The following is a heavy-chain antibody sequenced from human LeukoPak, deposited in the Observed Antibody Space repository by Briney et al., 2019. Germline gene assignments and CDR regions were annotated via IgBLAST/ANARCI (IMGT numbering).Heavy chain of an antibody. CDR3: PRVKGRIAARPAD. Sequence: AVVKVSCKASGYTFTSYGISWVRQAPGQGLEWVGWISAYNGNTNYAQKLQGRVTITTDTSTSIAYMELRSLTSDDTAVYYCPRVKGRIAARPADXXXGTXVXXSS. D-gene: IGHD6-6*01. CDR1: GYTFTSYG. CDR2: ISAYNGNT. V-gene: IGHV1-18*01. J-gene: IGHJ4*02.